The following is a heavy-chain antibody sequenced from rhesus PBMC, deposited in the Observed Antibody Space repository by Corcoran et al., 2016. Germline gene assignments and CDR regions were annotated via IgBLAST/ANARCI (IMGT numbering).Heavy chain of an antibody. J-gene: IGHJ6*01. D-gene: IGHD2-15*01. V-gene: IGHV4S10*01. CDR3: ARSSYYYGLDS. Sequence: QVQLQESGPGVVKPSETLSLTCAVSGGSISDSYRWSWIRQPPGRGLEWIGYSKGSNTSTNGNPPLKSRVTISKDTSKNQFSLKLSSVTAADTAVYYCARSSYYYGLDSWGQGVVVTVSS. CDR1: GGSISDSYR. CDR2: SKGSNTST.